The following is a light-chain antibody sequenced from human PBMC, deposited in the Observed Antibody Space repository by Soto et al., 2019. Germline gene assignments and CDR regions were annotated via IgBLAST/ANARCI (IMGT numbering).Light chain of an antibody. Sequence: VLTQSPGTLSLSPGERATRSCRASQSVSSNYLAWYQQKPGQAPRLLIYGASIRATGIPDRFSGSGSGTDFTLTITRLEPEDFAVYYCQQYGSTHTFGGGTKV. V-gene: IGKV3-20*01. CDR2: GAS. CDR3: QQYGSTHT. J-gene: IGKJ4*01. CDR1: QSVSSNY.